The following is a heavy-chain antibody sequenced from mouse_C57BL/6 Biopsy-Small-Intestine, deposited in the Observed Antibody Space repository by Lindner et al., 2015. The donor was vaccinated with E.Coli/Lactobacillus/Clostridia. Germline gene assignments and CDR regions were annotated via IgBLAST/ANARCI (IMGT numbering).Heavy chain of an antibody. CDR2: ISYSGST. V-gene: IGHV3-1*01. J-gene: IGHJ2*01. CDR1: GYSITSGYD. CDR3: ARGGFGSPLDY. Sequence: VQLQESGPGMVKPSQSLSLTCTVTGYSITSGYDWHWIRHFPGNKLEWMGYISYSGSTNYNPSLKSRISITHDTSKNHFFLKLNSVTTEDTATYYCARGGFGSPLDYWGQGTTLTVSS. D-gene: IGHD3-1*01.